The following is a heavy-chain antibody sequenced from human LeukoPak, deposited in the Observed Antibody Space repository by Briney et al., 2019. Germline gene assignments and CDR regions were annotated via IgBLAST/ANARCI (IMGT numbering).Heavy chain of an antibody. J-gene: IGHJ3*02. V-gene: IGHV3-30*02. CDR2: IRYDGSNK. CDR1: GFTFSSYG. CDR3: AKGGATVTTKAFDI. Sequence: GGSLRLSCAASGFTFSSYGMHWVRQAPGKGLEWVAFIRYDGSNKYYADSVKGRFTISRDNSKNTLYLQMNSLRAEDTAVYYCAKGGATVTTKAFDIWGQGTMVTVSS. D-gene: IGHD4-17*01.